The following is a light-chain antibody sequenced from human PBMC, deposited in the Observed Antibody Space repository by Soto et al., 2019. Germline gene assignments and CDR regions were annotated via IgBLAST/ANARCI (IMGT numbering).Light chain of an antibody. CDR3: QSYDSTLSGPYV. CDR1: SSNLGAGFA. V-gene: IGLV1-40*01. Sequence: QSVLTQPPSVSGDPGQRVTISCTGNSSNLGAGFAVHWYQQFPGTAPRLLISGNSNRPSGVPDRFSGSTYGTSASLAITGLQAEDEADYYCQSYDSTLSGPYVFGAGTKLTVL. J-gene: IGLJ1*01. CDR2: GNS.